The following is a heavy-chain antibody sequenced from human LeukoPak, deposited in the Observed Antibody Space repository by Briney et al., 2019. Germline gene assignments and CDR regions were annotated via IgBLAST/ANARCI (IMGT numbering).Heavy chain of an antibody. D-gene: IGHD6-19*01. CDR2: ISGSGGST. V-gene: IGHV3-23*01. Sequence: GGSLRLSCAASGFTFSSYAMSWVRQAPGKGLEWVLAISGSGGSTYYADSVKGRFTISRDNSKNTLYLQMNSLRAEDTAVYYCAKDSVYSSGRTDYFDYWGQGTLVAVSS. CDR3: AKDSVYSSGRTDYFDY. J-gene: IGHJ4*02. CDR1: GFTFSSYA.